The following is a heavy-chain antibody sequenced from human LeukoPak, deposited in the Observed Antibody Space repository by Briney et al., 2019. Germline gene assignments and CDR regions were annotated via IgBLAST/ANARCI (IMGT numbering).Heavy chain of an antibody. CDR1: GYTFTGYY. D-gene: IGHD2-2*02. CDR2: INPNSGGT. Sequence: RASVKVSCKASGYTFTGYYMHWVRQAPGQGLEWMGRINPNSGGTNYAQKFQGRVTMTRDTSISTAYMELSRLRSDDTAVYYCARDPLYCSSTSCYTGHWFDPWGQGTLDTVSS. V-gene: IGHV1-2*06. CDR3: ARDPLYCSSTSCYTGHWFDP. J-gene: IGHJ5*02.